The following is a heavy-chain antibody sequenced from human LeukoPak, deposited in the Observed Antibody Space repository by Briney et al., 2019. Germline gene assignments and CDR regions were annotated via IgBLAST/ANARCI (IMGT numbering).Heavy chain of an antibody. J-gene: IGHJ1*01. CDR1: GFTFSSYG. V-gene: IGHV3-33*01. CDR2: IWYDGTNK. CDR3: ARTASRGPQSAESFHH. Sequence: GGSLRLSCAASGFTFSSYGMHWVRQAPGKGLEWVAVIWYDGTNKYYADSVKGRFTISRDNSKNTLYLQMNSLRAEDTAVYYCARTASRGPQSAESFHHWGRAPWSPSPQ.